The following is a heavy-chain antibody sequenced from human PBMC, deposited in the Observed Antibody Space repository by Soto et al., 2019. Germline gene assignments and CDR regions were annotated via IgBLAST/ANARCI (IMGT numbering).Heavy chain of an antibody. CDR2: IKQDGSEK. D-gene: IGHD2-8*01. CDR1: GFTFSSYW. Sequence: GGSLRLSCAASGFTFSSYWISWVRQAPGKGLEWVANIKQDGSEKYYVDSVKGRFTISRDNAKNSLYLQMNSLRAEDTAVYYCSSEGLVYAISGRDRYYYIDVWGKGTTVTVSS. CDR3: SSEGLVYAISGRDRYYYIDV. V-gene: IGHV3-7*01. J-gene: IGHJ6*03.